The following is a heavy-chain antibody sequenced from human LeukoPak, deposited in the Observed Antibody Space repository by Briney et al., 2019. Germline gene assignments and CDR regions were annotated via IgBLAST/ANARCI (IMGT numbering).Heavy chain of an antibody. V-gene: IGHV4-59*01. CDR3: ARDSSAHFDY. J-gene: IGHJ4*02. CDR2: FYYSGST. Sequence: PSETLSLTCTVSGGSISSFYWSWIRQPPGKGLEWIGCFYYSGSTDYNPSLKSRVTISVDTSKNQFSLTLSSVTAADTAVYYCARDSSAHFDYWGQGTLVTVSS. CDR1: GGSISSFY.